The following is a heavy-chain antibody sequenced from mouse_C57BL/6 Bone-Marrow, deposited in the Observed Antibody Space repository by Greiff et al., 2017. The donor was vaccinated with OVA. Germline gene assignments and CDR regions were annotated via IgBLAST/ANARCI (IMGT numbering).Heavy chain of an antibody. J-gene: IGHJ4*01. D-gene: IGHD1-1*01. CDR3: ARTGAVVGPGAMYY. CDR1: GYSITSGYY. V-gene: IGHV3-6*01. CDR2: ISYDGSN. Sequence: EVKLVESGPGLVKPSQSLSLTCSVTGYSITSGYYWNWIRQFPGNKLEWMGYISYDGSNNYNPSLKNRISITRDTSKNQFFLKLNSVTTEDTATYYCARTGAVVGPGAMYYWGQGTSVTVSS.